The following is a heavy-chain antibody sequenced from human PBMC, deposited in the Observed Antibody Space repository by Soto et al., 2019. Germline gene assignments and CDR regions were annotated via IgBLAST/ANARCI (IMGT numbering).Heavy chain of an antibody. CDR2: ISSSSSYI. D-gene: IGHD3-10*01. Sequence: GSLRLSCAASGFTFSSYSMNWVRQAPGQGLEWVSSISSSSSYIYYADSVKGRFTISRDNAKNSLYLQMNSLRAEDTAVYYCARGPEDLVRGVYYYYGMDVWGQGTTVTVSS. V-gene: IGHV3-21*01. CDR3: ARGPEDLVRGVYYYYGMDV. J-gene: IGHJ6*02. CDR1: GFTFSSYS.